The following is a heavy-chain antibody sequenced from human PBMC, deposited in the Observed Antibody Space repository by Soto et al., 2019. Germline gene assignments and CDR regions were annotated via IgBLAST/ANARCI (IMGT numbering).Heavy chain of an antibody. J-gene: IGHJ6*02. CDR2: IYHSGST. D-gene: IGHD3-10*01. CDR3: ARDEMVRGVIGYYYGMDV. CDR1: GYSISSGYY. Sequence: SETLSLTCAVSGYSISSGYYWGWIRQPPGKGLEWIGSIYHSGSTYYNPSLKSRVTISVDTSKNQFSLKLSSVTAADTAVYYCARDEMVRGVIGYYYGMDVWGQGTTVT. V-gene: IGHV4-38-2*02.